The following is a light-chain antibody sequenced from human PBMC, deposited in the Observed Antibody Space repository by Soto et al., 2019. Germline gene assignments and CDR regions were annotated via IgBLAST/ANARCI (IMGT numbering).Light chain of an antibody. Sequence: QSALTQPRSVSGSPGQSVTISCTGTSSDVGGYNYVSWYQQHRGKAHKVIIYDVSARPSGVPDRCSGSNSGNTAALTISGLQDEDEADYSCCSNAVSYEVFGGGTKLTVL. J-gene: IGLJ2*01. CDR1: SSDVGGYNY. V-gene: IGLV2-11*01. CDR2: DVS. CDR3: CSNAVSYEV.